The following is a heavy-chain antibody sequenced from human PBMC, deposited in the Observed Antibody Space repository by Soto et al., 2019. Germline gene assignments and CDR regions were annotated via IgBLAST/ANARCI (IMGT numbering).Heavy chain of an antibody. V-gene: IGHV3-74*01. D-gene: IGHD1-7*01. CDR1: GFTFNIYW. CDR3: ARDTGNSY. J-gene: IGHJ4*02. CDR2: IDNDGSAT. Sequence: EVQLVESGGGLVQPGGSLRLSCVASGFTFNIYWMHWVRQAPGKGLEWVSRIDNDGSATTYADSVKGRFTISRDNAKNTLFLQMNPLRVDDTAVYYCARDTGNSYWGQGTLGTVSS.